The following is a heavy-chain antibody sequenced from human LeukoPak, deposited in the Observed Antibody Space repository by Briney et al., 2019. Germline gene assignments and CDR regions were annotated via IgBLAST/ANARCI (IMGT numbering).Heavy chain of an antibody. V-gene: IGHV3-30*03. CDR3: ARAFASGIRRALWFGDLL. J-gene: IGHJ4*02. D-gene: IGHD3-10*01. CDR1: GFTFSSYG. CDR2: ISYDGSNK. Sequence: PGGSLRLSCAASGFTFSSYGMHWVRQAPGKGLEWVAVISYDGSNKYYADSVKGRFTISRDNSKNTLYLQMNSLGVGDTGLYYCARAFASGIRRALWFGDLLRAQGTLVTVSS.